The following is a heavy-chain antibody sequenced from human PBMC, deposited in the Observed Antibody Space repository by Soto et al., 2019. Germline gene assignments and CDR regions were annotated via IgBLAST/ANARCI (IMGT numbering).Heavy chain of an antibody. D-gene: IGHD6-19*01. CDR3: EVAVAGYPSVAFDI. V-gene: IGHV4-39*01. CDR1: GGSISSSSYY. CDR2: IYYSGIT. Sequence: SETLSLTCTVSGGSISSSSYYWGWIRQPPGKGLEWIGSIYYSGITYYNPSLKSRVTISVDTSKNQFSLKLSSMTAADTAVYYCEVAVAGYPSVAFDIWGQGTMVTVSS. J-gene: IGHJ3*02.